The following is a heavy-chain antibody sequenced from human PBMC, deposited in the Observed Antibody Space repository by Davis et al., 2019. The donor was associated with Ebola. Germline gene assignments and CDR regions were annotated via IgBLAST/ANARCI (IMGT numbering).Heavy chain of an antibody. Sequence: ASVKVSCKASGYTFTGYYMHWVRQAPGQGLEWMGWINPNSGGTNYAQKFQGRVTMTRDTSISTAYMELSRLRSDDTAVYYCASGGYELGSGYLSIGYYYYGMDVWGQGTTVTVSS. D-gene: IGHD3-3*01. CDR3: ASGGYELGSGYLSIGYYYYGMDV. CDR2: INPNSGGT. CDR1: GYTFTGYY. J-gene: IGHJ6*02. V-gene: IGHV1-2*02.